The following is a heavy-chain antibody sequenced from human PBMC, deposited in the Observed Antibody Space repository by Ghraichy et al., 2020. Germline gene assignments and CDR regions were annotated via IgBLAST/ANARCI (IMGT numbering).Heavy chain of an antibody. Sequence: ASVKVSCKASGYIFSGYYIHWLRQAPGQGLEWMGWINPNSGGTNYAQKFQGRVTMTRDTSISTAYMELTRLRSDDTAVYYCARLPRRYDYYGMDVWGQGTTVTVSS. J-gene: IGHJ6*02. CDR3: ARLPRRYDYYGMDV. V-gene: IGHV1-2*02. CDR1: GYIFSGYY. CDR2: INPNSGGT.